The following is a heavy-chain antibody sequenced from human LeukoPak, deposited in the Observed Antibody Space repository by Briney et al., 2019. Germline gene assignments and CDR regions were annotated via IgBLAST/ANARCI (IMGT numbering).Heavy chain of an antibody. CDR1: GFTFSSYA. Sequence: GGSLRLSCAASGFTFSSYAMSWVRQAPGKGLEWVSAISGSGGSTYYADSVKGRFTISRDNSKNTLYLQMNSLRAEDTAVYYCAKDFYGYYGSGSYRTDLWGRGTLVTVSS. J-gene: IGHJ2*01. CDR2: ISGSGGST. CDR3: AKDFYGYYGSGSYRTDL. D-gene: IGHD3-10*01. V-gene: IGHV3-23*01.